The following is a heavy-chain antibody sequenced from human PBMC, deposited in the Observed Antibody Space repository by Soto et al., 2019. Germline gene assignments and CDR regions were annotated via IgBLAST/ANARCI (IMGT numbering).Heavy chain of an antibody. V-gene: IGHV3-21*06. CDR1: GFPLTNEN. J-gene: IGHJ4*02. CDR2: ISSRSTFI. D-gene: IGHD3-22*01. Sequence: EVQLVESGGGLVKPGGSLRLSCTVLGFPLTNENMNWVRQAPGKGLEWVSSISSRSTFINYADSVKGRFTISRDNDKGLVYLQMNSLRAEDTAVYYCARDPPLSMIVVVGVDDFWGQGTLVTVSS. CDR3: ARDPPLSMIVVVGVDDF.